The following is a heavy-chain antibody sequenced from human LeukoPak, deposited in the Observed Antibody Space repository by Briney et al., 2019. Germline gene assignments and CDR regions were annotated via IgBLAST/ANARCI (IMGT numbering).Heavy chain of an antibody. CDR3: ARDLRIVGATGVFDI. Sequence: GGSLRLSCAASGFTFSDYYMSWIRQAPGKGLEWVSYISDSGTTIYYADSVKGRLTLPRDNAKNSLYLQMNSLRAEDTAVYYCARDLRIVGATGVFDIWGQGTMVTVSS. CDR2: ISDSGTTI. J-gene: IGHJ3*02. CDR1: GFTFSDYY. V-gene: IGHV3-11*01. D-gene: IGHD1-26*01.